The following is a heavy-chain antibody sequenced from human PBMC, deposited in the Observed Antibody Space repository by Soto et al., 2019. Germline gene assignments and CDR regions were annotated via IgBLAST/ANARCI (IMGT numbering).Heavy chain of an antibody. CDR2: IIPILGIA. Sequence: GASVKVSCKASGGTFSSYTISWVRQAPGQGLEWMGRIIPILGIANYAQKFQGRVTITADKSTSTAYMELSSLRSEDTAVYYCATDSGYDSNFDYWGQGTLVNVSS. V-gene: IGHV1-69*02. CDR3: ATDSGYDSNFDY. D-gene: IGHD5-12*01. CDR1: GGTFSSYT. J-gene: IGHJ4*02.